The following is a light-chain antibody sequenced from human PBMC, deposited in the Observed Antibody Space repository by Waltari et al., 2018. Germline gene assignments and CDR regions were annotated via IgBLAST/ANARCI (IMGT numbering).Light chain of an antibody. CDR2: GAS. CDR3: QQYNNWPLT. J-gene: IGKJ4*01. CDR1: QSVSSN. V-gene: IGKV3-15*01. Sequence: ETVMTQSQATLSVSPGERVTLSCRASQSVSSNLAWYQQKPGQAPRLLIYGASTRATGIPARFSGSGSGTEFTLTISSLQSEDFAVYYCQQYNNWPLTFGGGTKVEIK.